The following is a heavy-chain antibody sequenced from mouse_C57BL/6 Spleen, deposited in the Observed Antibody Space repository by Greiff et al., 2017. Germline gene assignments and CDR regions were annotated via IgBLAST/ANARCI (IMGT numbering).Heavy chain of an antibody. J-gene: IGHJ4*01. CDR1: GYSITSGYY. D-gene: IGHD1-1*01. Sequence: EVQRVESGPGLVKPSQSLSLTCSVTGYSITSGYYWNWIRQFPGNKLEWMGYISYDGSNNYNPSLKNRISITRDTSKNQFFLKLNSVTTEDTATYYCARVYGSSYVYAMDYWGQGTSVTVSS. CDR2: ISYDGSN. V-gene: IGHV3-6*01. CDR3: ARVYGSSYVYAMDY.